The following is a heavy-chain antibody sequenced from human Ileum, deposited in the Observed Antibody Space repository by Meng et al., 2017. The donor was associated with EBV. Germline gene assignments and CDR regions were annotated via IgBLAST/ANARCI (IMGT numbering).Heavy chain of an antibody. CDR2: IYNRGST. CDR1: GGCISSSHYY. CDR3: ARGQKGYFDL. J-gene: IGHJ2*01. V-gene: IGHV4-30-4*01. Sequence: QVQRQGSVQGPVKPFQTLSLNCTFSGGCISSSHYYWSWSRQPPGKGLEWSGHIYNRGSTYYNPSLKSRIPISVDTSKNQFSLKLSSVTAADTAVYYCARGQKGYFDLWGRGTLVTVSS.